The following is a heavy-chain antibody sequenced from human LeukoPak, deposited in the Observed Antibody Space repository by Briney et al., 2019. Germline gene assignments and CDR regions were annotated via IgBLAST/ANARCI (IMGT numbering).Heavy chain of an antibody. Sequence: SETLSLTCTVSGGSISSYYWSWIRQPPGKGLEWIGRIYTSGSTNYNPSLKSRVTMSVDTSKNQFSLKLSSVTAADTAVYYCARDRGSGSYYPWYYYMDVWGKGTTVTISS. D-gene: IGHD3-10*01. CDR3: ARDRGSGSYYPWYYYMDV. CDR2: IYTSGST. J-gene: IGHJ6*03. V-gene: IGHV4-4*07. CDR1: GGSISSYY.